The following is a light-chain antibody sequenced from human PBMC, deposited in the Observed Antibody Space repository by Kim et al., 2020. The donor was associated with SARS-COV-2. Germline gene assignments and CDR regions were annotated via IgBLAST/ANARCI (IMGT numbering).Light chain of an antibody. Sequence: GQRVTIACSGSRSNIGNNTVNWYKQLPGTAPRLLIYSNDERPSGVPDRFSGSKSGTSASLAISGLQSEDEANYYCAAWDDSLNGWVFGGGTQLTVL. CDR1: RSNIGNNT. V-gene: IGLV1-44*01. J-gene: IGLJ3*02. CDR3: AAWDDSLNGWV. CDR2: SND.